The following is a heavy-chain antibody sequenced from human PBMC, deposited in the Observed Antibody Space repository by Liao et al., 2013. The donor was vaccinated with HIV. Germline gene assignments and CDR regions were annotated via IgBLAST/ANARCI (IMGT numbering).Heavy chain of an antibody. D-gene: IGHD3-16*01. J-gene: IGHJ6*03. Sequence: QVQLQQWGAGLLKPSETLSLTCTVSGGSISSDYWGWIRQPPGKGLEWIGYISHSGSTNSNPSLKSRVTISVAHSKNEFSLDLSSVTAADTAVYYCARLGQPSGNVYTGGYYYMDIWGNGTSVTVSS. V-gene: IGHV4-59*01. CDR2: ISHSGST. CDR1: GGSISSDY. CDR3: ARLGQPSGNVYTGGYYYMDI.